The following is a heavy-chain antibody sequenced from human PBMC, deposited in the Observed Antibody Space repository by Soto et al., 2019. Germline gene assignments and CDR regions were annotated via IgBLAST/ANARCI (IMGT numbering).Heavy chain of an antibody. V-gene: IGHV3-30*18. D-gene: IGHD2-15*01. CDR1: GFTFSYG. Sequence: GGSLRLSCAASGFTFSYGIHWLRQAPGKGLEWVAYISYDSSNKFYGDSVKGRFTISRDNSKNTQFLQMNSLRAEDTAVYYCAKLVIGYCSGNTCDDYWGQGTLVTVPQ. J-gene: IGHJ4*02. CDR2: ISYDSSNK. CDR3: AKLVIGYCSGNTCDDY.